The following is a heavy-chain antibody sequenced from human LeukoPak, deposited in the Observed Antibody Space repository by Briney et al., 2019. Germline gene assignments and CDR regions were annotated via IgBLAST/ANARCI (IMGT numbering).Heavy chain of an antibody. Sequence: GGSLRLSCAASGFTFSSYGMHWVRQAPGKGLEWVAFIRYDGSNKYYADSVKGRFTISRDNSKNTLYLQMNSLRAEDTAVYYCAKDLLHSSYYYMDVWGKGTTVTVSS. CDR3: AKDLLHSSYYYMDV. J-gene: IGHJ6*03. CDR2: IRYDGSNK. V-gene: IGHV3-30*02. CDR1: GFTFSSYG. D-gene: IGHD2/OR15-2a*01.